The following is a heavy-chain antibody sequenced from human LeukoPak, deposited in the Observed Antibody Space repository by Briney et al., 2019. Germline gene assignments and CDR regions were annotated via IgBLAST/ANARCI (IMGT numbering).Heavy chain of an antibody. CDR3: AKGIYSSGWSYFDY. D-gene: IGHD6-19*01. V-gene: IGHV3-23*01. CDR2: LSGSGITT. Sequence: PGGSLRLSCAASGFTFSNSAMSWVRQAPGKGLEWASTLSGSGITTYHADSVKGRFTISRDNSKNTLYLQMDSLRAEDTAVYYCAKGIYSSGWSYFDYWGHGTLVTVSS. J-gene: IGHJ4*01. CDR1: GFTFSNSA.